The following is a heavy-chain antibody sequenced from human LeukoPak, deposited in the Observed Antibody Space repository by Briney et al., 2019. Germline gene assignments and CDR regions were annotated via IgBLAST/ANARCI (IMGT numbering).Heavy chain of an antibody. CDR2: IYYSGST. V-gene: IGHV4-38-2*01. Sequence: SETLSLTCAVSGYSISSGYYWGWIRQPPGEGLEWIGSIYYSGSTYYNPSLKSRVTISVDTSKNQFSLKLSSVTAADTAVYYCARRRRGFDYWGQGTLVTVSS. CDR1: GYSISSGYY. J-gene: IGHJ4*02. D-gene: IGHD3-10*01. CDR3: ARRRRGFDY.